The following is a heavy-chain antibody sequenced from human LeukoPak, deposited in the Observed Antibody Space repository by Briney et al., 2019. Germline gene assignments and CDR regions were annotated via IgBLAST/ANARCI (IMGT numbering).Heavy chain of an antibody. CDR3: ARRVGSYEYFDY. V-gene: IGHV5-51*01. CDR1: GYDFTTYW. CDR2: IYPGDSDT. D-gene: IGHD3-10*01. J-gene: IGHJ4*02. Sequence: GESLKISCKGSGYDFTTYWIAWLRQMPGKGLGWMGIIYPGDSDTRYSPSFQGQVTISADKSISTAYLQWSSLKASDTAMCYCARRVGSYEYFDYWGQGTLVTVSS.